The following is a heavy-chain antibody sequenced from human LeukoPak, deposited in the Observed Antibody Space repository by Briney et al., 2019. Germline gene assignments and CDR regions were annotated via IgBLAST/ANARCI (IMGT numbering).Heavy chain of an antibody. CDR3: VKESGAKGDY. Sequence: GGSLRLSCAASGFIFSTYVMTWVRQAPGKGLEWVSSIHGGGSTTFYTDSVRGRFTISRDNSKNKVYLQMNGLRAEDTGIYYCVKESGAKGDYWGQGTLVTVSS. CDR2: IHGGGSTT. CDR1: GFIFSTYV. D-gene: IGHD2-15*01. V-gene: IGHV3-23*01. J-gene: IGHJ4*02.